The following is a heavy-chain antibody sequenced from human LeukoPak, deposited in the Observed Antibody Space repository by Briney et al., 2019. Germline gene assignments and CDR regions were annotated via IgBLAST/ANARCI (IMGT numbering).Heavy chain of an antibody. J-gene: IGHJ4*02. CDR3: ARSIAATDNTY. CDR1: GYTFTSYS. V-gene: IGHV1-3*01. Sequence: GASVKVSCKASGYTFTSYSLHWVRQAPGQRLEWMGWINVGNGDTKYSQKFQGRVTITRDTSASTVYMELSGLRSEDTAVYYCARSIAATDNTYWGQGTLDTVSS. D-gene: IGHD6-13*01. CDR2: INVGNGDT.